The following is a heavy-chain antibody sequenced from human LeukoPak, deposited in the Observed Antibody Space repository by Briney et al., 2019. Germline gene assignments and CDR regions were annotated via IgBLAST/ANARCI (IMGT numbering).Heavy chain of an antibody. CDR3: AKDRVVVVSAALLFDN. J-gene: IGHJ4*02. Sequence: GGSLRLSCAASGFTFSSYALHWVRQAPGKGLEWVSGISGTGVTTFYADSVKGRFTISRDNSKNTLCLQMNSLRVEDTAVYYCAKDRVVVVSAALLFDNWGQGNLVTVSS. V-gene: IGHV3-23*01. CDR2: ISGTGVTT. D-gene: IGHD2-15*01. CDR1: GFTFSSYA.